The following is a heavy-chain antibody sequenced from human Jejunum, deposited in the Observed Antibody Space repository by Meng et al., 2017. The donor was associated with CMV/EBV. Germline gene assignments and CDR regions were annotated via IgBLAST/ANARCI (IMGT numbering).Heavy chain of an antibody. Sequence: SGFTCGDHAVSWVRQSPGEGLEWVSFIRSTTQGATTEYAASVRGRFTISRDDSKSIAYLQMTSLKSDDTGVYFCVPWRGFSWSDSWGQGTLVTVSS. V-gene: IGHV3-49*04. J-gene: IGHJ4*02. CDR2: IRSTTQGATT. CDR1: GFTCGDHA. CDR3: VPWRGFSWSDS.